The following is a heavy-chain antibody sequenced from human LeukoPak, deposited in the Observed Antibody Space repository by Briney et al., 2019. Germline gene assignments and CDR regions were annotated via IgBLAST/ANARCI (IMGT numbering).Heavy chain of an antibody. CDR1: GGSFIGYY. CDR2: INHSGST. D-gene: IGHD5-18*01. J-gene: IGHJ4*02. CDR3: AREGEYSYGHGDY. Sequence: PSETLSLTCAVYGGSFIGYYWSWIRQPPGKGLEWIGEINHSGSTNYNPSLKSRVTISVDTSKNQFSLKLSSVTAADTAVYYCAREGEYSYGHGDYWGQGTLVTVSS. V-gene: IGHV4-34*01.